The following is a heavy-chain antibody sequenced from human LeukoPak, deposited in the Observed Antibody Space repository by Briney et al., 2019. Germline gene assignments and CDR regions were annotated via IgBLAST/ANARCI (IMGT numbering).Heavy chain of an antibody. D-gene: IGHD6-19*01. CDR2: INWNGGST. V-gene: IGHV3-20*04. CDR1: GFTFDDYG. J-gene: IGHJ4*02. Sequence: GGSLRLSCAASGFTFDDYGMSWVRQAPGKGLEWVSGINWNGGSTGYADSVKGRFTISRDNAKNSLYLQMNSRRAEDTALYYCARALSTGWGYFFDYWGQGTLVTVSS. CDR3: ARALSTGWGYFFDY.